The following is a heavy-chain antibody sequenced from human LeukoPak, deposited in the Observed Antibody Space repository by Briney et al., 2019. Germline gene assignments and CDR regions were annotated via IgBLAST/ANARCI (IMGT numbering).Heavy chain of an antibody. CDR3: AREVFFQFDN. V-gene: IGHV3-7*03. CDR1: GFTFRKYW. Sequence: GGSLRLSCAASGFTFRKYWMAWVRQAPGRGLEWVATIAANGNDKDYEDALQGRFSISRDNARNSLSLRIDSLRAEDTAQYYCAREVFFQFDNWGQGALVTVSS. CDR2: IAANGNDK. J-gene: IGHJ4*02.